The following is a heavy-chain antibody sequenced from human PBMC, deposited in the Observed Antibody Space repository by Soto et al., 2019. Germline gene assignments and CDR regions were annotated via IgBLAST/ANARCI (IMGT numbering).Heavy chain of an antibody. CDR1: GVSISSYY. V-gene: IGHV4-39*01. Sequence: SETLSLTCTVSGVSISSYYCSWIRQPPGKGLEWIGSIYYSGSTYYNPSLKSRVTISVDTSKNQFSLKLSSVTAADTAVYYCARTPRYCSGGSCYSGFRFAYWGQGTLVTVSS. J-gene: IGHJ4*02. CDR3: ARTPRYCSGGSCYSGFRFAY. D-gene: IGHD2-15*01. CDR2: IYYSGST.